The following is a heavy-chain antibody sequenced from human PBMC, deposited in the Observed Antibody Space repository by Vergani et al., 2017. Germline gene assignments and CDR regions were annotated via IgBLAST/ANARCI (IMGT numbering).Heavy chain of an antibody. CDR2: IDHTGRP. CDR1: GGSFTSYH. V-gene: IGHV4-34*01. CDR3: ARVNTETNGHLYYYYYMDV. D-gene: IGHD4-11*01. Sequence: QVQLQQWGGGLLKPSETLSLTCVVNGGSFTSYHWTWIRQSPGEGLEWVGDIDHTGRPDYNPSLKSRLTMSVDKSRNQFSLTLYSVTATDTAISFCARVNTETNGHLYYYYYMDVWGQGTAVTVS. J-gene: IGHJ6*03.